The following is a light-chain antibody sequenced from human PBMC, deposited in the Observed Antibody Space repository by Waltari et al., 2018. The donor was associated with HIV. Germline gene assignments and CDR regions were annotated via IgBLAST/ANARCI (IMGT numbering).Light chain of an antibody. CDR1: QNISSIY. Sequence: EVVLPPSPGTLSLSPGESATLSCRASQNISSIYLAWYQQRPGQDPRLVIYGASRRATDIPDRFSGSGSGTDFTLTISRLEPEDFAVYYCQHYGSSWLPFGGGTKVEIK. CDR2: GAS. V-gene: IGKV3-20*01. J-gene: IGKJ4*01. CDR3: QHYGSSWLP.